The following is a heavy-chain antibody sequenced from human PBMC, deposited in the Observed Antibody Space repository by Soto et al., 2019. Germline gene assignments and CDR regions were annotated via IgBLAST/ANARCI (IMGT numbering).Heavy chain of an antibody. CDR3: AKDAGGTLLQLGD. CDR2: ISGSSGTS. Sequence: EVQLLESGGGLVQPGGSLRLSCAASGFTFSNYAMIWVRQAPGKGMQWVSVISGSSGTSYYADSVKGRFTISRDNSKNTLYLQMNSLRAEDTAVYYCAKDAGGTLLQLGDWGQVTLVTVSS. CDR1: GFTFSNYA. J-gene: IGHJ4*02. V-gene: IGHV3-23*01. D-gene: IGHD2-21*01.